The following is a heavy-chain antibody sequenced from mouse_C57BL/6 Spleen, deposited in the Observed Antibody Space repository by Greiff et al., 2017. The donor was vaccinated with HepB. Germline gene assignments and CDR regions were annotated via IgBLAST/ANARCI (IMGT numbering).Heavy chain of an antibody. CDR3: ARSNGYYYGSVPDAMDY. CDR1: GYTFTDYN. D-gene: IGHD1-1*01. J-gene: IGHJ4*01. Sequence: EVQLQQSGPELVKPGASVKIPCKASGYTFTDYNMDWVKQSHGKSLEWIGDINPNNGGTIYNQKFKGKATLTVDKSSSTAYMELRSLTSKDTAVDYCARSNGYYYGSVPDAMDYWGQGTSVTVSS. V-gene: IGHV1-18*01. CDR2: INPNNGGT.